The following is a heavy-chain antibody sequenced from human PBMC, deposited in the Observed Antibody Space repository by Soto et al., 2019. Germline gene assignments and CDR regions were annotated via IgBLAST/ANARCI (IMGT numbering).Heavy chain of an antibody. J-gene: IGHJ4*02. V-gene: IGHV4-4*07. D-gene: IGHD3-10*01. Sequence: PSETLSLTCTVSGDPITSYFWTWLRQPAGKGLEWIGDVFPGGPTSHNSSLKSRVSMSVDTSKNQFSLTLTSVTAADTAVYYCARTLSGFTYGSRQFYFDYWGQGTLVTVSS. CDR3: ARTLSGFTYGSRQFYFDY. CDR2: VFPGGPT. CDR1: GDPITSYF.